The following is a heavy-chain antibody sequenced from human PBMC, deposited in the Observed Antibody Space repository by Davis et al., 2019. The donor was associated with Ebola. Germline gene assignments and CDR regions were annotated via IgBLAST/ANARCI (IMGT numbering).Heavy chain of an antibody. CDR2: ISGSGGST. CDR3: AKAAMWGYYDSSGSNYWYFDL. D-gene: IGHD3-22*01. CDR1: GFTFSSYA. J-gene: IGHJ2*01. V-gene: IGHV3-23*01. Sequence: PGGSLRLSCAASGFTFSSYAMSWVRQAPGKGLEWVSAISGSGGSTYYADSVKGRFTISRDNSKNTLYLQMNSLRAEDTAVYYCAKAAMWGYYDSSGSNYWYFDLWGRGTLVTVSS.